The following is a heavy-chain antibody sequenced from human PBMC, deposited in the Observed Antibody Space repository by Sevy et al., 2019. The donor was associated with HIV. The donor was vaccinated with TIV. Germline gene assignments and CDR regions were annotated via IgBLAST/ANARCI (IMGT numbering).Heavy chain of an antibody. CDR3: ARDGARGSYGDYDGDAFHV. V-gene: IGHV4-4*02. J-gene: IGHJ3*01. D-gene: IGHD4-17*01. CDR2: IYNGGTT. CDR1: GGSISSSNW. Sequence: SETLSLTCAVSGGSISSSNWWSWVRQPPGKGLEWIGEIYNGGTTNYNPSLKSRVTLSIDKSKNPISLNLTSVTAADTALYYCARDGARGSYGDYDGDAFHVWGQGTLVTVSS.